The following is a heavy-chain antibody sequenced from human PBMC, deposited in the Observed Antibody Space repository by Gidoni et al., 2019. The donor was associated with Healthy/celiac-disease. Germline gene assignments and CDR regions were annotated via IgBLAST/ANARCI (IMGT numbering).Heavy chain of an antibody. CDR3: ARDRSLWFGELLYRRPPFDY. V-gene: IGHV1-3*01. CDR1: GYTFTSYA. CDR2: INAGNGNT. D-gene: IGHD3-10*01. J-gene: IGHJ4*02. Sequence: QVQLVQSGAEVKKPGASVKVSCKASGYTFTSYAMHWVRQAPGQRLEWMGWINAGNGNTKYSQKFQGRVTITRDTSASTAYMELSSLRSEDTAVYYCARDRSLWFGELLYRRPPFDYWGQGTLVTVSS.